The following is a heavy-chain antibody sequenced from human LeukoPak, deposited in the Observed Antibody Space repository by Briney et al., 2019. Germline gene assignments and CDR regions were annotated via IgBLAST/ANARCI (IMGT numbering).Heavy chain of an antibody. CDR1: ADSISKYY. D-gene: IGHD2-21*02. V-gene: IGHV4-59*01. CDR2: IYYSGTT. Sequence: SETLSLTCTVSADSISKYYWSWIRQPPGKGLEWIGYIYYSGTTNYNPSLESRVTISVDTSNNQFSLKLTSVTAADTAVYYCARQVYKYCGGDCYYCYFDYWGQGTLVTVSS. CDR3: ARQVYKYCGGDCYYCYFDY. J-gene: IGHJ4*03.